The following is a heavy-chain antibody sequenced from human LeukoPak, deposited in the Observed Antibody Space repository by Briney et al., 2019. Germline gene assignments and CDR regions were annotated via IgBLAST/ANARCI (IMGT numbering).Heavy chain of an antibody. Sequence: GGSLRLSCEPSGFTNSSYAMYWVRQVPGTGVVRVSRTNTAGSIADYAESVKGRFTISRDNAKSTLYQQKNSLRHEDTAVYNSGRDLGVRGGPWGEGTLVTVSS. CDR2: TNTAGSIA. V-gene: IGHV3-74*01. J-gene: IGHJ5*02. CDR3: GRDLGVRGGP. CDR1: GFTNSSYA. D-gene: IGHD3-16*01.